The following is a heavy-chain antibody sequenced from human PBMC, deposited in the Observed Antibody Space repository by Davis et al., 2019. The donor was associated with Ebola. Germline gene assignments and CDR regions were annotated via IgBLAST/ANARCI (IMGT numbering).Heavy chain of an antibody. Sequence: GGSLRLSCAASGFTFSGSAMHCVRQAPGKGLEWVAVISYDGSNKYYADSVKGRFTISRDNSKNTLYLQMNSLRAEDTAVYYCARATMIVVVPDYWGQGTLVTVSS. J-gene: IGHJ4*02. CDR3: ARATMIVVVPDY. CDR2: ISYDGSNK. V-gene: IGHV3-30*04. D-gene: IGHD3-22*01. CDR1: GFTFSGSA.